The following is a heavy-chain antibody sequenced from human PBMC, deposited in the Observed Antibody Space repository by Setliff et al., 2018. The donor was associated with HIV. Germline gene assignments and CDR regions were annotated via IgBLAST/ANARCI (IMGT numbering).Heavy chain of an antibody. CDR2: GNRGRRT. Sequence: KTSETLSLTCALYGGSFSDYYWSWIRKPPGLGLEWIGEGNRGRRTNYNSSPKSRVTISIDTSRNQFTLTVSSVTAADTAVYYCAREIPYSYGGRCYPLWGQGTLVTVSS. CDR1: GGSFSDYY. D-gene: IGHD3-22*01. V-gene: IGHV4-34*01. J-gene: IGHJ4*02. CDR3: AREIPYSYGGRCYPL.